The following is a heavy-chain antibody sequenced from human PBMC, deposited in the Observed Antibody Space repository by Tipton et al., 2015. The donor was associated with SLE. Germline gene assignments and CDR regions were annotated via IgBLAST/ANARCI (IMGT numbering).Heavy chain of an antibody. Sequence: SLRLSCAASGFTFSSNAMGWVRQGPGKGLEWVSSISSNGGCTYYADSVKGRFTISRDNSKNTLYLQMNSLRAEDTAIYYCASFCPGGVCVTKGWFDPWGQGTLVTVSS. D-gene: IGHD2-8*02. J-gene: IGHJ5*02. CDR3: ASFCPGGVCVTKGWFDP. CDR2: ISSNGGCT. V-gene: IGHV3-23*01. CDR1: GFTFSSNA.